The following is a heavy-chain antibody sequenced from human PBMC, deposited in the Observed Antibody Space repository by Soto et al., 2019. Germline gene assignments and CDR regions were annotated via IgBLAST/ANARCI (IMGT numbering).Heavy chain of an antibody. CDR2: IKSKTDGGTT. CDR3: TTDSLLDSQWPVLSR. D-gene: IGHD6-19*01. V-gene: IGHV3-15*01. J-gene: IGHJ4*02. CDR1: GFTFSNAW. Sequence: LRLSCAASGFTFSNAWMSWVRQAPGKGLEWVGRIKSKTDGGTTDYAAPVKGSFTISRDDSKNTLYLQMNSLKTEDTAVYYCTTDSLLDSQWPVLSRWGQGTLVTVSS.